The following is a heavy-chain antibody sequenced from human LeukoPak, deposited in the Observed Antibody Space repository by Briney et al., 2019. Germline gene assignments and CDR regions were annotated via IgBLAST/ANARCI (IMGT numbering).Heavy chain of an antibody. Sequence: GSVKVSCKASGYTFTSYAMHWVRQAPGQRLEWMGWINAGNGNTEYSQKFQGRVTITRDTSASTAYMELSSLRSEDTAVYYCARGGYSYGQLDYWGQGTLVTVSS. V-gene: IGHV1-3*01. CDR1: GYTFTSYA. J-gene: IGHJ4*02. CDR3: ARGGYSYGQLDY. CDR2: INAGNGNT. D-gene: IGHD5-18*01.